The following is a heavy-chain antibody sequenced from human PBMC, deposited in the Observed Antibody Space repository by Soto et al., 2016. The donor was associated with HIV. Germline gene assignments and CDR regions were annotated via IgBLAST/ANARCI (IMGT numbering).Heavy chain of an antibody. Sequence: EVQLVESGGGLVQPGGSLRLACAASGFTFSNYAMHWVRQAPGKGLEYVSTISSNGGNTYYANSVKGRFTISRDNSKNTLYLQMGSLTPEDTAVYSCARDGPPYCSGGSCYSGYFDSWGQGTLVTVSS. CDR3: ARDGPPYCSGGSCYSGYFDS. D-gene: IGHD2-15*01. CDR2: ISSNGGNT. J-gene: IGHJ4*02. CDR1: GFTFSNYA. V-gene: IGHV3-64*01.